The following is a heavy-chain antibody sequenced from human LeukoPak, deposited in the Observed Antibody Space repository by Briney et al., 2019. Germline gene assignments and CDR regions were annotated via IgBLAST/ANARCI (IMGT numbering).Heavy chain of an antibody. V-gene: IGHV3-23*01. CDR3: AQDAPSGIAVAGTDY. J-gene: IGHJ4*02. D-gene: IGHD6-19*01. CDR1: RFAFSSYG. Sequence: GGSLRLSCAASRFAFSSYGMTWVRQAPGKGLEWVSTITPSGATTYYADSVKGRFTISRDNSKNTLYLQMNSLRAEDTAVYYCAQDAPSGIAVAGTDYWGQGTLVTVSS. CDR2: ITPSGATT.